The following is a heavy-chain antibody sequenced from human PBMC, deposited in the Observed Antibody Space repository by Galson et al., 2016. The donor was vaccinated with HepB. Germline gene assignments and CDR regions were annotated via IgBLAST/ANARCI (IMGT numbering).Heavy chain of an antibody. Sequence: SLRLSCAASEYTFRSYSMSWVRQAPGKGLEWISYITASGTTYYADSVEDRFTISRDNAKDSLYLQMNSLRVEDTAVFFCARDGGKSNGSPFDLWGRGTLVTVSS. V-gene: IGHV3-48*01. D-gene: IGHD5-18*01. CDR3: ARDGGKSNGSPFDL. CDR1: EYTFRSYS. J-gene: IGHJ5*02. CDR2: ITASGTT.